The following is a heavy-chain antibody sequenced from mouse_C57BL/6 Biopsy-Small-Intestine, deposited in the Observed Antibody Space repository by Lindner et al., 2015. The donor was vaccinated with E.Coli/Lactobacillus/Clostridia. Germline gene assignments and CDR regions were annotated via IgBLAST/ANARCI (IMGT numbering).Heavy chain of an antibody. CDR3: AAQTAQAFAY. V-gene: IGHV5-4*01. Sequence: VQLQESGGGLVKPGGSLKLSCAASGFTFSSYAMSWVRQTPEKRLEWVATISDGGSYTYYPDNVKGRFTISRDNAKNTLYLQMSSLKSEDTAMYYCAAQTAQAFAYWGQGTLVTVSA. D-gene: IGHD3-2*02. CDR1: GFTFSSYA. CDR2: ISDGGSYT. J-gene: IGHJ3*01.